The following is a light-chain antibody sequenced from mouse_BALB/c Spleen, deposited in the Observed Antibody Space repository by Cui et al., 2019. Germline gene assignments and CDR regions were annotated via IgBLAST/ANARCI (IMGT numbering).Light chain of an antibody. J-gene: IGKJ4*01. V-gene: IGKV4-74*01. CDR3: LQYHRSPFT. CDR1: SSVSTSY. Sequence: QIVLTQSPAIMSASLGERRTMTCTASSSVSTSYLHWYQQKPGSYPKLWIYSTSNLASGVPARFSGSGSGTSYSLTISSMEAEDAATYYCLQYHRSPFTFGSGTKLEIK. CDR2: STS.